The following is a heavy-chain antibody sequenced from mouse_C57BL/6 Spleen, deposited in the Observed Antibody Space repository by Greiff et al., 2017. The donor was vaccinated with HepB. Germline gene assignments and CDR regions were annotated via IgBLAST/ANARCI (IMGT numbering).Heavy chain of an antibody. CDR3: TKDYDYDEWFAY. D-gene: IGHD2-4*01. V-gene: IGHV14-4*01. Sequence: EVKLMESGAELVRPGASVKLSCTASGFNIKDDYMHWVKQRPEQGLEWIGWIDPENGDTEYASKFQGKATITADTSSNTTYLQLSSLTSEDTAVYYCTKDYDYDEWFAYWGQGTLVTVSA. CDR1: GFNIKDDY. CDR2: IDPENGDT. J-gene: IGHJ3*01.